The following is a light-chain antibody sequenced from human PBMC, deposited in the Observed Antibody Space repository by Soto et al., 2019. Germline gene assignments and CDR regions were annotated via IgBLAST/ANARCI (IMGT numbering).Light chain of an antibody. J-gene: IGKJ1*01. CDR3: QQYGSSGT. Sequence: EIVLTQSPATLSLSTGERATLSCRASQSRGSNFLAWYQHKPGQAPRLLIYASSNRATGIPDRFSGSASGTDFTLTISRLEPEDFAVYYCQQYGSSGTFGQGTKVDIK. V-gene: IGKV3-20*01. CDR2: ASS. CDR1: QSRGSNF.